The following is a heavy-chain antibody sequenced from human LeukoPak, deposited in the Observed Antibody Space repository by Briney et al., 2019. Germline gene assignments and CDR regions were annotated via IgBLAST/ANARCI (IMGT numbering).Heavy chain of an antibody. D-gene: IGHD3-22*01. V-gene: IGHV4-59*01. J-gene: IGHJ3*02. Sequence: SETLSLTCTVSGGSISSYYWSWIRQPPGKGLEWIGYIYYSGGTNYNPSLKSRVTISVDTSKNQFSLKLSSVTAADTAVYYCAGGVNYDSSGYWNAFDIWGQGTMVTVSS. CDR1: GGSISSYY. CDR2: IYYSGGT. CDR3: AGGVNYDSSGYWNAFDI.